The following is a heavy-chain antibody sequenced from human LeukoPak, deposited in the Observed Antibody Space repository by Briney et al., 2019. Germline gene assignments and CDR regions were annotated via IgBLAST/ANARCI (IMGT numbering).Heavy chain of an antibody. J-gene: IGHJ4*02. CDR3: AREPIAVAGKYFDY. Sequence: SVKVSCKACGGIFRSYAISWVRQAPGKGLEWMGRIIPILGIANYAQKFQGRVTITADKSTSTAYMELSSLRSEDTAVYYCAREPIAVAGKYFDYWGQGTLVTVSS. V-gene: IGHV1-69*04. D-gene: IGHD6-19*01. CDR2: IIPILGIA. CDR1: GGIFRSYA.